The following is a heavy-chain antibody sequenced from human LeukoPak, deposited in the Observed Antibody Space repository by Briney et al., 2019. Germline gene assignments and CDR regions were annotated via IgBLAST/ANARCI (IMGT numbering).Heavy chain of an antibody. D-gene: IGHD4-23*01. CDR1: GYTFTGYY. Sequence: VASVKVSCKASGYTFTGYYMHWVRQAPGQGLEWMGWINPNSGGTNYAQKFQGRVTMTRDTSISTAYMELSRLRAEDTAVYYCAKDHVGNFGGNQAGVDYWGQGTLVTVSS. J-gene: IGHJ4*02. CDR3: AKDHVGNFGGNQAGVDY. CDR2: INPNSGGT. V-gene: IGHV1-2*02.